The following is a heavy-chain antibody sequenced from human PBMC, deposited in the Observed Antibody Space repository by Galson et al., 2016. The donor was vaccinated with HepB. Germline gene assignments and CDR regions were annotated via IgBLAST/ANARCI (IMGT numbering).Heavy chain of an antibody. J-gene: IGHJ4*02. CDR3: AKSVLEYDILTGYYRRGADY. V-gene: IGHV3-23*01. D-gene: IGHD3-9*01. Sequence: SLRLSCAASGFTFSSYAMSWVRQAPGEGLEWVSIISGSGGSTYYADSVKGRFTISRDNSKNTLFLQMHSLRADDTAVYYCAKSVLEYDILTGYYRRGADYWGQGTLVTVSS. CDR1: GFTFSSYA. CDR2: ISGSGGST.